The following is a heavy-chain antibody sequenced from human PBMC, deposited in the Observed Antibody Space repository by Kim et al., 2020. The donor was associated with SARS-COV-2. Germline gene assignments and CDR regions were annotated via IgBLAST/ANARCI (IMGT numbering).Heavy chain of an antibody. CDR3: ARSLNSGTWYGSSPFYSDY. J-gene: IGHJ4*02. V-gene: IGHV5-51*01. D-gene: IGHD6-13*01. CDR2: IYGGDSET. CDR1: GYIFTKYW. Sequence: GESLKISCQGSGYIFTKYWIAWVRQMPGKGLEWMGTIYGGDSETRYRPSFQGQVTISADKSISTAYLQWNSLKSSDTAMYYCARSLNSGTWYGSSPFYSDYWGQGTQVTVS.